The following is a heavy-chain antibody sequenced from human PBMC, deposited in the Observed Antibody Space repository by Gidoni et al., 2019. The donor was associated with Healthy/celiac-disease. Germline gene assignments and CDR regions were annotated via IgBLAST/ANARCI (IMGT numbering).Heavy chain of an antibody. CDR3: AKESGPYDSNGYPNFQH. CDR2: ISYDGSNK. Sequence: GGVVQPGRSLRLSCAASGLTFSSYGMHWVRQAPGKGLEWVAGISYDGSNKYYADSVKGRFAISRDNSKNTLYLQMNSLRAEDTAVYYCAKESGPYDSNGYPNFQHWGQGTLVTVSS. J-gene: IGHJ1*01. D-gene: IGHD3-22*01. V-gene: IGHV3-30*18. CDR1: GLTFSSYG.